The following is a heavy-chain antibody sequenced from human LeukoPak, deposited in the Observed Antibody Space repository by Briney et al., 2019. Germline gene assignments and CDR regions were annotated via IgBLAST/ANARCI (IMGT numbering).Heavy chain of an antibody. CDR2: IYYSGST. CDR1: GGSISSGGYF. J-gene: IGHJ4*02. D-gene: IGHD3-22*01. CDR3: TRDVPRSSGYPDN. V-gene: IGHV4-31*03. Sequence: SETLSLTCTVSGGSISSGGYFWSWIRQHPGKGLEWIGYIYYSGSTYYNPSLKSRVTISVDTSKNQFSLKLSSVTAADTAVYYCTRDVPRSSGYPDNWGQGTLVTVSS.